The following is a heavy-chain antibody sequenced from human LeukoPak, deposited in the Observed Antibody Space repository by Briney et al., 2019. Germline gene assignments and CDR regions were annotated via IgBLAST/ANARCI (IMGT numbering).Heavy chain of an antibody. CDR3: AKDYSEQWLPQYFQH. D-gene: IGHD6-19*01. Sequence: GGSLRLSCAAFGFTFSSYAMSWVRQAPGKGMEWVSAISGSGGSTYYADSVKGRFTISRDNSKNTLYLQMNSLRAEDTAVYYCAKDYSEQWLPQYFQHWGQGTLVTVSS. CDR1: GFTFSSYA. CDR2: ISGSGGST. V-gene: IGHV3-23*01. J-gene: IGHJ1*01.